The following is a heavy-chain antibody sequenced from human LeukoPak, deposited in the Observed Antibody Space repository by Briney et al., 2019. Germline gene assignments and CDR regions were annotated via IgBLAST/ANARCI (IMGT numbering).Heavy chain of an antibody. Sequence: GGSLSLSCTASGFTFGDYAMSWVRQAPGKGLEWVGFIRSKAYGGTTEYAASVKGRFTISRDDSKSIAYLQMNSLKTEDTAVYYCTRSAGYRSGWYHDYWGQGTLVTVSS. CDR3: TRSAGYRSGWYHDY. CDR1: GFTFGDYA. V-gene: IGHV3-49*04. D-gene: IGHD6-19*01. CDR2: IRSKAYGGTT. J-gene: IGHJ4*02.